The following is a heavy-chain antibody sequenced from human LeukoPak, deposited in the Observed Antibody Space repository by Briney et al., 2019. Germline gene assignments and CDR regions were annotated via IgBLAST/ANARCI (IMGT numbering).Heavy chain of an antibody. V-gene: IGHV3-23*01. CDR2: ISDSGAAT. J-gene: IGHJ4*02. CDR1: GFTFSSYA. CDR3: AKVDIPMGRLINS. D-gene: IGHD5-18*01. Sequence: PGGSLRLSCAASGFTFSSYAMNWVRQAPGKGLEWGSRISDSGAATYYADSVKGRFTISRDNSKNTLYLHMNSLRADDTAVYYCAKVDIPMGRLINSWGQGTLVSVSS.